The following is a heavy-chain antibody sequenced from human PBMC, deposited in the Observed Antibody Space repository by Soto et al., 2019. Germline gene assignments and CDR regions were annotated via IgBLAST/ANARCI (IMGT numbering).Heavy chain of an antibody. CDR1: CYSISSGYY. J-gene: IGHJ5*02. V-gene: IGHV4-38-2*02. Sequence: SETLSLTCAVSCYSISSGYYWGWIRQPPGKGLEWIGSIHHSGSTYYNPSLKSRVTISVDTSKNQFSLKLSSVTAADTAVYYCARDPITGTTGPGWFDPWGQGTLVTVS. D-gene: IGHD1-7*01. CDR3: ARDPITGTTGPGWFDP. CDR2: IHHSGST.